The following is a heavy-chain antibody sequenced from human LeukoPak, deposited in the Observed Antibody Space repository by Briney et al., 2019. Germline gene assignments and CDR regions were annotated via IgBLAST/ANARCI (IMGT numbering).Heavy chain of an antibody. J-gene: IGHJ3*02. CDR1: GFTFSSYG. V-gene: IGHV3-33*01. Sequence: GGSLRLSCAASGFTFSSYGMHWVRQAPGKGLEWVAVIWYDGSNKYYADSVKGRSTISRDNSKNTLYLQMNSLRAEDTAVYYCARQGGYGDYVSGAFDIWGQGTMVTVSS. CDR2: IWYDGSNK. CDR3: ARQGGYGDYVSGAFDI. D-gene: IGHD4-17*01.